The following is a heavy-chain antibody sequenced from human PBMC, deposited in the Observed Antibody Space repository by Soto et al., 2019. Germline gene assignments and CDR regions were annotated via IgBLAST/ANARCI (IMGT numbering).Heavy chain of an antibody. Sequence: PSETLSLTCSVSGGATSDKSYFFVCVRQCPGKGLEWIGSMYYSGSSYYNPSLKSRVAISVDTSKNQFSLKLRSVTAADTAVYFCARQRLLRLKPDFDIWGQGTLVTVSS. V-gene: IGHV4-39*01. CDR2: MYYSGSS. J-gene: IGHJ4*02. D-gene: IGHD2-21*02. CDR1: GGATSDKSYF. CDR3: ARQRLLRLKPDFDI.